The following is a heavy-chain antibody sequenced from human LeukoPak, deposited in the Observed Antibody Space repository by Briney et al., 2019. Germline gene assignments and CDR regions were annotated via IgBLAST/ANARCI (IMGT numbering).Heavy chain of an antibody. Sequence: PSQTLSLTCTVSGGSISSGSYYWSWIRQPAGKGLEWIGRIYTSGSTNYNPSLKSRVTITVDTSKNQFSLKLSSVTAADTAVYYCARHSFLWSGYHDNTPYNWFDPWGQGTLVTVSS. CDR2: IYTSGST. V-gene: IGHV4-61*02. J-gene: IGHJ5*02. D-gene: IGHD3-3*01. CDR3: ARHSFLWSGYHDNTPYNWFDP. CDR1: GGSISSGSYY.